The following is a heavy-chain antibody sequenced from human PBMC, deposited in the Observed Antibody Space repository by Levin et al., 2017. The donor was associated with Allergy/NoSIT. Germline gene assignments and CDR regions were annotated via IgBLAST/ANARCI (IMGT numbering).Heavy chain of an antibody. Sequence: ASVKVSCAASGFTFSSYSMNWVRQAPGKGLEWVSYISSSSSTIYYADSVKGRFTISRDNAKNSLYLQMNSLRAEDTAVYYCAREIEAGPLDYWGQGTLVTVSS. D-gene: IGHD2-21*01. CDR3: AREIEAGPLDY. CDR2: ISSSSSTI. J-gene: IGHJ4*02. CDR1: GFTFSSYS. V-gene: IGHV3-48*01.